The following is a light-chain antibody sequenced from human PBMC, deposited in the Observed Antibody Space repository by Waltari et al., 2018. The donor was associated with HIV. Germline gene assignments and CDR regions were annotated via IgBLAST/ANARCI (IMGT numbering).Light chain of an antibody. CDR2: NNN. CDR3: AAWDDSLSGRV. Sequence: QSVLTQPPSASGTPGQRVTISCSGSSSNIGSNSVNWYQQLPGTAPKLLIYNNNERPSGGPDRFSGSRSGTSASLASGGLQSEDEADYYCAAWDDSLSGRVFGGGTKLTVL. V-gene: IGLV1-44*01. CDR1: SSNIGSNS. J-gene: IGLJ2*01.